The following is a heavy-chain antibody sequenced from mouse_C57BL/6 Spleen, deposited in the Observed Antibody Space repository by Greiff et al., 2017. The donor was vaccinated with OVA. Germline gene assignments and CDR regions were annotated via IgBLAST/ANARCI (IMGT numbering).Heavy chain of an antibody. V-gene: IGHV14-2*01. Sequence: EVQLQQSGAELVKPGASVKLSCTASGFNIKDYYMHWVKQRTEQGLEWIGRIAPEDGETKYAPKFQGKATITADTSSNPAYLQLSSLTSEDTAVYYCASPPLITTVDFDVWGTGTTVTVSA. D-gene: IGHD1-1*01. CDR2: IAPEDGET. CDR1: GFNIKDYY. CDR3: ASPPLITTVDFDV. J-gene: IGHJ1*03.